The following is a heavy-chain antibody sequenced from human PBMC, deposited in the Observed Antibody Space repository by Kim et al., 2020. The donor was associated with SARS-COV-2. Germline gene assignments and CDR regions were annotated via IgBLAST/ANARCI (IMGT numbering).Heavy chain of an antibody. D-gene: IGHD2-2*01. V-gene: IGHV3-9*01. CDR1: GFTFHNYA. CDR2: ISWNSGNI. J-gene: IGHJ3*02. Sequence: GGSLRLSCAASGFTFHNYAMHWVRQAPGKGLEWVSGISWNSGNIGYADSVKGRFTISRDNAKNSLYLQMNSLRAEDTALYYCAKYCSRDSCPLGIDIWGQGTMVTVSS. CDR3: AKYCSRDSCPLGIDI.